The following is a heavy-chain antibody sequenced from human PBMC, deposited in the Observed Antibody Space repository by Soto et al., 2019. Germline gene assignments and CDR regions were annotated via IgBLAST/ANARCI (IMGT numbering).Heavy chain of an antibody. CDR1: GGIFSSYA. CDR2: VIPILGQA. J-gene: IGHJ4*02. CDR3: ARVGAIGAPPGTDY. Sequence: QVQLVQSGAEVKKPGSSVKVSCKASGGIFSSYAISWLGQAPGQGLEWMGAVIPILGQAYYAQDLQDRVSITADESTRTTYMELSSLRSEDTAVYFCARVGAIGAPPGTDYWGQGTLVTVSS. D-gene: IGHD6-6*01. V-gene: IGHV1-69*01.